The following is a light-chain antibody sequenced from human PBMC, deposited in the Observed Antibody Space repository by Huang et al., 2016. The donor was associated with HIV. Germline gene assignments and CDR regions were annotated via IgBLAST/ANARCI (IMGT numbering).Light chain of an antibody. Sequence: EIVMTQSPATLSVSPGERATLSCRASPSVSSNLAWYQQKPGQAPRLLIYGASTRATGIPGRFSGSGSGTEFTLTISSLQSEDFAVYYCQQYNNWPLTFGGGTKVEI. J-gene: IGKJ4*01. V-gene: IGKV3-15*01. CDR1: PSVSSN. CDR3: QQYNNWPLT. CDR2: GAS.